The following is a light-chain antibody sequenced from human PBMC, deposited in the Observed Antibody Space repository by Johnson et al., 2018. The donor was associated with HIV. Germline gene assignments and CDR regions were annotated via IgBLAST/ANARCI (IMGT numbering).Light chain of an antibody. V-gene: IGLV1-51*01. CDR2: DNN. CDR3: GTWDSSLSAYV. CDR1: NSNIGNNY. Sequence: QSVLTQPPSVYAAPGQKVTISCSGSNSNIGNNYVSWYQQLPGTAPKLLIYDNNKRPSEIPDRFYGSKSGTSATLGITGLQTEDEAEYYCGTWDSSLSAYVFGTGTKVTVL. J-gene: IGLJ1*01.